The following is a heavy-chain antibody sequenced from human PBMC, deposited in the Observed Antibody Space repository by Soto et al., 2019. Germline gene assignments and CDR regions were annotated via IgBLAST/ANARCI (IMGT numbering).Heavy chain of an antibody. V-gene: IGHV1-69*01. CDR1: GGTFKKFA. CDR3: ARGGKFHSEDLWEASYSHGLDV. CDR2: TLPFLGSS. Sequence: QAQLVQSGPEVKKPGSSVKVSCEASGGTFKKFAISWVRQAPGQGLEWMGGTLPFLGSSKYPQKFQGRVTIAADESATTTYMELTGLTSEDTAVYYCARGGKFHSEDLWEASYSHGLDVWGQGTTVTVSS. D-gene: IGHD1-26*01. J-gene: IGHJ6*02.